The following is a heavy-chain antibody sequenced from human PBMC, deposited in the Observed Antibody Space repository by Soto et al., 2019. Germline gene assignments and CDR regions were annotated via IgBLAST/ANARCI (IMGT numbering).Heavy chain of an antibody. Sequence: SETLSLTFAVSGGSSSSGGYAWSWIRQPPGKGLEWIGYIYHSGSTYYNPSLKSRVTISVDRSKNQFSLKLSSVTAADTAVYYCARVADCSGGRCYFSVDYWGQGTLVTVSS. CDR2: IYHSGST. V-gene: IGHV4-30-2*01. J-gene: IGHJ4*02. CDR1: GGSSSSGGYA. CDR3: ARVADCSGGRCYFSVDY. D-gene: IGHD2-15*01.